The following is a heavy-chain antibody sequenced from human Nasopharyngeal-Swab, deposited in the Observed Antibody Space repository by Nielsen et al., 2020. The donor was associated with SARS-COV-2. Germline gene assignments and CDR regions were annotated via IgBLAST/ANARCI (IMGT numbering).Heavy chain of an antibody. J-gene: IGHJ3*02. CDR2: IKQDGSEK. CDR1: GFTFSSFW. V-gene: IGHV3-7*01. CDR3: ARDRGYSYGPDAFDI. D-gene: IGHD5-18*01. Sequence: GESLKISCAASGFTFSSFWMNWVRQAPGKGLEWVANIKQDGSEKYYVDSVKGRFTISRDNAKNSLYLQMNSLRAEDTAVYYCARDRGYSYGPDAFDIWGQGTMVTVSS.